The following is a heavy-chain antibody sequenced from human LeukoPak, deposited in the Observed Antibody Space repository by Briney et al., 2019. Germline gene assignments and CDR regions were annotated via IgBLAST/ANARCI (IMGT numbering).Heavy chain of an antibody. CDR1: GYSFTSYW. J-gene: IGHJ5*02. CDR2: IYPGYSDT. V-gene: IGHV5-51*04. CDR3: AGCSVAGRKAHGNWVDP. Sequence: GVSLKISCKGSGYSFTSYWLGRVRQMPGKGPGWIGSIYPGYSDTIYTASFEGQDTISAHKPITTPHVHGISPTASVTTFYFCAGCSVAGRKAHGNWVDPWGQGTLVTVSS. D-gene: IGHD6-19*01.